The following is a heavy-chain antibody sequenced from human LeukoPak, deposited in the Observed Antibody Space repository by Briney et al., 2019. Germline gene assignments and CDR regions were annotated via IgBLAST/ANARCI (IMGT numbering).Heavy chain of an antibody. V-gene: IGHV1-46*01. CDR3: ARDNSVGETAWWFDP. D-gene: IGHD1-26*01. CDR2: INLSGSST. J-gene: IGHJ5*02. CDR1: GYSFTSYY. Sequence: ASVKVSCKASGYSFTSYYMHWVRQAPGQGLEWMGLINLSGSSTTYAQRFQGRVTMTRDISTSTDYMELTSLTSDDTAMYYCARDNSVGETAWWFDPWGQGTLVTVSS.